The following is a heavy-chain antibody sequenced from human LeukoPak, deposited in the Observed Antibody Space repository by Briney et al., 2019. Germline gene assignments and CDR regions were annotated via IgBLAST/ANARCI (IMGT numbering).Heavy chain of an antibody. D-gene: IGHD3-10*01. J-gene: IGHJ6*03. V-gene: IGHV1-8*01. CDR3: ARRFGELSVYYYYMDV. Sequence: GASVKVSCMASGYTFTSYDINWVRQATGQGLEWMGWMNPNSGNTGYAQKFQGRVTMTRNTSISTAYMELSSLRSEDTAVYYCARRFGELSVYYYYMDVWGKGTTVTVSS. CDR1: GYTFTSYD. CDR2: MNPNSGNT.